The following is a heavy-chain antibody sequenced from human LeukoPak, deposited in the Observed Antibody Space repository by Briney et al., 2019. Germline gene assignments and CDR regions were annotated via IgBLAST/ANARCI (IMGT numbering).Heavy chain of an antibody. CDR2: FDPEDGET. CDR3: ATILFDWLSGGVPHAFDI. J-gene: IGHJ3*02. D-gene: IGHD3-9*01. CDR1: GYTLTELS. V-gene: IGHV1-24*01. Sequence: ASVKVSCKVSGYTLTELSMHWVRQAPGKGLEWMGGFDPEDGETIYAQKFQGRVTMTEDTSTDTAYMELSSLRSEDTAVYYCATILFDWLSGGVPHAFDIWGQGTMVTVSS.